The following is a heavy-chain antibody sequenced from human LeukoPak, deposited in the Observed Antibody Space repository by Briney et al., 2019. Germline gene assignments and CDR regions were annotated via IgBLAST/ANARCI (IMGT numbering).Heavy chain of an antibody. D-gene: IGHD2-2*01. J-gene: IGHJ4*02. CDR2: IIPIFGTA. V-gene: IGHV1-69*05. CDR3: ASHCSSTSCPPNNDY. CDR1: GSTFSSYA. Sequence: SVKVSCKASGSTFSSYAISWERQAPGQGLEWMGGIIPIFGTANYAQKFQGRVTITTDESTSTAYMELSSLRSEDTAVYYCASHCSSTSCPPNNDYWGQGTLVTVSS.